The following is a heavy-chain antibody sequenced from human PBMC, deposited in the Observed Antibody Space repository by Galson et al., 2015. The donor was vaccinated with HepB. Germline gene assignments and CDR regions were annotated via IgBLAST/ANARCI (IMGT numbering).Heavy chain of an antibody. V-gene: IGHV1-46*01. CDR1: GYTFTSYY. J-gene: IGHJ3*02. CDR3: ARVGGGVDTAMVLDAFDI. Sequence: SVKVSCKASGYTFTSYYMHWVRQAPGQGLEWMGIINPSGGSTSYAQKFQGRVTMTRDTSTSTVYMELSSLRSEDTAVYYCARVGGGVDTAMVLDAFDIWGQGTMVTVSS. CDR2: INPSGGST. D-gene: IGHD5-18*01.